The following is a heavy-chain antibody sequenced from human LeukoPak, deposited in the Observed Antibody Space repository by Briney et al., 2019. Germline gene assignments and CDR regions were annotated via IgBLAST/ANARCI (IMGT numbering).Heavy chain of an antibody. CDR3: ARTIGSSWTGLWDFDF. J-gene: IGHJ4*02. D-gene: IGHD6-13*01. CDR2: INPNSGGT. CDR1: GYTFTGPY. V-gene: IGHV1-2*02. Sequence: ASVKVSCKASGYTFTGPYIHWLRQAPGQGLELMGWINPNSGGTKYAQKFQGSVTMTADTSTSTAYMDLRSLQSDDTAVYYCARTIGSSWTGLWDFDFWGQGTLLTVSS.